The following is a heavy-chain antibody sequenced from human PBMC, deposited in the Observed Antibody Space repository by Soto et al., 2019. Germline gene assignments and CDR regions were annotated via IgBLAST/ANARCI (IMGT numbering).Heavy chain of an antibody. Sequence: GGSLRLSCAASGFDFSDYYMSWVRQAPGKGLEWLSYISGRSSYTSYAASVKGRFTISRDNPRNSLFLQMNSLRAEDTATYYCARGDRDEYYYYAMDVWGQGTTVTVSS. V-gene: IGHV3-11*06. CDR2: ISGRSSYT. CDR3: ARGDRDEYYYYAMDV. J-gene: IGHJ6*02. D-gene: IGHD3-10*01. CDR1: GFDFSDYY.